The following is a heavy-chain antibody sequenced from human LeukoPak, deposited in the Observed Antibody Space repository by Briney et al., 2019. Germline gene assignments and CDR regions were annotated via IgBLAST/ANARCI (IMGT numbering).Heavy chain of an antibody. V-gene: IGHV3-43*01. Sequence: GGSLRLSCAASGFTFDDYTMHWVRQAPGKGLEWVSLISWDGGSTYYADSVKGRFTISRDNSKNTLYLQMNSLRGEDTAVYYCARERNLEIAVAGTIFDYWGQGTLVTVSS. D-gene: IGHD6-19*01. CDR3: ARERNLEIAVAGTIFDY. J-gene: IGHJ4*02. CDR2: ISWDGGST. CDR1: GFTFDDYT.